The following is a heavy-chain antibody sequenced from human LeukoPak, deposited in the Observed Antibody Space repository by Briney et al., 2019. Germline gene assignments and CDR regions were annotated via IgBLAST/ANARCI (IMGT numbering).Heavy chain of an antibody. CDR3: ARGWGSTWYYFDY. J-gene: IGHJ4*02. V-gene: IGHV4-59*01. Sequence: SETLSLTCTVSGDSISNFYWSWLRQPPGKGLEWIGYTSYSGNTNYNPSLKSRVTISLDTSKNQSSLKVSSVTAADTAVYYCARGWGSTWYYFDYWGQGSPVTVSS. CDR2: TSYSGNT. CDR1: GDSISNFY. D-gene: IGHD6-13*01.